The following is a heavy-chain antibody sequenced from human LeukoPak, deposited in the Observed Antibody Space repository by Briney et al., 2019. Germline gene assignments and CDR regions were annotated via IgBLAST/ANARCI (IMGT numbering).Heavy chain of an antibody. V-gene: IGHV3-74*01. D-gene: IGHD3-16*01. CDR1: GLTVSDSW. CDR3: ARDAGWGRLDS. J-gene: IGHJ4*02. CDR2: LASDENNR. Sequence: GGSLRLSCAASGLTVSDSWIHWVRQVPGKGLMWVSRLASDENNRIYADSVKGRFTISRDNAKNTLFLQMNSLRVEDTGFYYCARDAGWGRLDSWGQGALVTVSS.